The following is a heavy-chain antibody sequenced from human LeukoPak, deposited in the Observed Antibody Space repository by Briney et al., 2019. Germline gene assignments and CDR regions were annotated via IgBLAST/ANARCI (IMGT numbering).Heavy chain of an antibody. Sequence: GGSLRPSCAASGFTVSSNYMSWVRQAPGKGLEWVSVIYSGGSTYYADSVKGRFTISRDNSKNTLYLQMNSLRAEDTAVYYCASIAAAGTGWFDPWGQGTLVTVSS. J-gene: IGHJ5*02. CDR3: ASIAAAGTGWFDP. CDR1: GFTVSSNY. V-gene: IGHV3-53*01. D-gene: IGHD6-13*01. CDR2: IYSGGST.